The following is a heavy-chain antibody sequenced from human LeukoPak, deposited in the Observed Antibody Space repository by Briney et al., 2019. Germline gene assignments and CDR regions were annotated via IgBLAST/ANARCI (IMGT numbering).Heavy chain of an antibody. D-gene: IGHD4-23*01. J-gene: IGHJ4*02. CDR1: GGSISSYY. Sequence: SETLSLTCTVSGGSISSYYWSWIRQPPGKGLEWIGYIYYSGSTNYNPSLKSRVTISVDTSKNQFSLKLSSVTAADTAVYYCASSIGAYGGNSNFDYWGQGTLVTVSS. CDR2: IYYSGST. V-gene: IGHV4-59*12. CDR3: ASSIGAYGGNSNFDY.